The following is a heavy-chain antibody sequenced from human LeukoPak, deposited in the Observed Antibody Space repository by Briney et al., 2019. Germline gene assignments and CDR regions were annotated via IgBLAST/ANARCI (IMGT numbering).Heavy chain of an antibody. V-gene: IGHV1-8*01. CDR2: MNPNSGNT. J-gene: IGHJ4*02. CDR1: GYTFTSYD. Sequence: EASVKVSCKASGYTFTSYDINWVRQATGQGLEWMGWMNPNSGNTGDAQKFQGRVTMTRNTSISTAYMELSSLRSEDTAVYYCARRRYGSGSYLAYWGQGTLVTVSS. CDR3: ARRRYGSGSYLAY. D-gene: IGHD3-10*01.